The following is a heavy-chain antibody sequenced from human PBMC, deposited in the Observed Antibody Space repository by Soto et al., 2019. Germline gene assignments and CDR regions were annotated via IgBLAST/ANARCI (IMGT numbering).Heavy chain of an antibody. V-gene: IGHV4-39*01. D-gene: IGHD6-19*01. Sequence: QLQLQESGPGLVKPSETLSLTCTVSGGSISSSSYYWGWIRQPPGKGLEWIGSIYYSGSTYYNPSLKSRVTISVDTSKNQFSLKLSSVTAADTAVYYCARSDFHREQWLGGRFDPWGQGTLVTVSS. CDR1: GGSISSSSYY. J-gene: IGHJ5*02. CDR3: ARSDFHREQWLGGRFDP. CDR2: IYYSGST.